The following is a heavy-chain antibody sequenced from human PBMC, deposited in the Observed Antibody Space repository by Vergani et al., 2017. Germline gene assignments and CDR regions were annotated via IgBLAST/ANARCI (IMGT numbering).Heavy chain of an antibody. CDR2: ISSSGSTI. Sequence: QVQLVESGGGLVKPGGSLRLSCAASGFTFSDYYMSWIRQAPGTGLEWVSYISSSGSTIYYADSVKGRFTISRDNAKNSLYLQMNSLRAEDTAVYYCARVRYCSGGSCNYYYYYMDVWGKGTTVTVSS. V-gene: IGHV3-11*01. D-gene: IGHD2-15*01. CDR3: ARVRYCSGGSCNYYYYYMDV. J-gene: IGHJ6*03. CDR1: GFTFSDYY.